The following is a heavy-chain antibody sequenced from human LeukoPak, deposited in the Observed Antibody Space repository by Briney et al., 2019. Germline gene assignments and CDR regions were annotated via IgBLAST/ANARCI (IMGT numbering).Heavy chain of an antibody. CDR1: EYTFTGYY. D-gene: IGHD5-12*01. V-gene: IGHV1-2*02. CDR3: AAPGGYSGYDWDFDY. CDR2: INPNSGGT. J-gene: IGHJ4*02. Sequence: ASVKVSCKASEYTFTGYYMHWVRQAPGQGLEWMGWINPNSGGTNYAQKFQGRVTMTRDTSISTAYMELSRLRSDDTAVYYCAAPGGYSGYDWDFDYWGQGTLVTVSS.